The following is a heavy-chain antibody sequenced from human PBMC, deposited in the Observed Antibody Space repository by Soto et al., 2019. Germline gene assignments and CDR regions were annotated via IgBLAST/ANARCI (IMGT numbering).Heavy chain of an antibody. CDR3: ARVRGGSRGYYFDY. D-gene: IGHD1-26*01. CDR1: GGSFSGYY. V-gene: IGHV4-34*01. J-gene: IGHJ4*02. CDR2: INHSGST. Sequence: LSLTCAVYGGSFSGYYWSWIRQPPGKGLEWIGEINHSGSTNYNPSLKSRVTISVDTSKNQFSLKLSSVTAADTAVYYCARVRGGSRGYYFDYWGQGTLVTVSS.